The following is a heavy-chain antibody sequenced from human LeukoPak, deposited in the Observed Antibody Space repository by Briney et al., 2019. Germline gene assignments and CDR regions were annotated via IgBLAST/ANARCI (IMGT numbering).Heavy chain of an antibody. J-gene: IGHJ4*02. CDR2: IYTSGST. D-gene: IGHD6-13*01. Sequence: PSETLSLTCTVSGGSISSGSYYWSWIRQPAGKGLEWIGRIYTSGSTNYNPSLKSRVTISVDTSKNQFSLKLSSVTAADTAVYYCASSGGGSWYEYWGQGTLVTISS. CDR3: ASSGGGSWYEY. CDR1: GGSISSGSYY. V-gene: IGHV4-61*02.